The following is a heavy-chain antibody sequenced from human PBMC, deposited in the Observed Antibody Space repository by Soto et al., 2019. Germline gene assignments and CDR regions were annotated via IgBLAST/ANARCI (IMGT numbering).Heavy chain of an antibody. CDR2: ISGSGGST. V-gene: IGHV3-23*01. D-gene: IGHD3-9*01. J-gene: IGHJ4*02. Sequence: GGSLRLSCAASGFTFSSYAMSWVRQAPGKGLEWVSAISGSGGSTYYADSVKGRFTISRDNSKNTLYLQMNSLRAEDTAVYYCAKGAVLRYFDWLVYFDYWGQGTLVTVSS. CDR1: GFTFSSYA. CDR3: AKGAVLRYFDWLVYFDY.